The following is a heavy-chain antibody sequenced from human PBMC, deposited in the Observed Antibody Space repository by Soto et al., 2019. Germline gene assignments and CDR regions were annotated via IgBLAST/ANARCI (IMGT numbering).Heavy chain of an antibody. CDR3: AKDKGERSFDY. J-gene: IGHJ4*02. D-gene: IGHD3-16*01. CDR2: IGHRSGAT. Sequence: EVQLVESGGGLEQPGGSLRLSCAASGFSFSSSSMNWVRQAPGKGLEWISYIGHRSGATYYADSVRGRFSISRDNAKSPVYLQMNSLKDEDTAVYYCAKDKGERSFDYWGQGTLVTVSS. CDR1: GFSFSSSS. V-gene: IGHV3-48*02.